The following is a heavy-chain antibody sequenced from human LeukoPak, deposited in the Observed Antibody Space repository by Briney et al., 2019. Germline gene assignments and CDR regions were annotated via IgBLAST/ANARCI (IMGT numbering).Heavy chain of an antibody. V-gene: IGHV3-21*01. CDR3: ARAPDSSGYYH. Sequence: GGSLRLSCAASGFTFSSYSMNWVRQAPGKGLEWVSSISSSISYIYYADSVKGRFTISRDNAKNSLYLQMNSLRAEDTAVYYCARAPDSSGYYHWGQGTLVTVSS. D-gene: IGHD3-22*01. CDR1: GFTFSSYS. CDR2: ISSSISYI. J-gene: IGHJ5*02.